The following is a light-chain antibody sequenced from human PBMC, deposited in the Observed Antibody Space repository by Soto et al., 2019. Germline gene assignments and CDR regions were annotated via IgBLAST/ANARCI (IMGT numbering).Light chain of an antibody. Sequence: QAVVTQPPSVSGTPGQRVSISCTGTSSNLGAGYDVHWYQQLPGAAPRLLIFGNNVRPSGVPDRFSGSKSGTSASLAITGLQATDEAIYHCQSYDGSLATSIFGAGTKLTVL. V-gene: IGLV1-40*01. CDR3: QSYDGSLATSI. J-gene: IGLJ2*01. CDR1: SSNLGAGYD. CDR2: GNN.